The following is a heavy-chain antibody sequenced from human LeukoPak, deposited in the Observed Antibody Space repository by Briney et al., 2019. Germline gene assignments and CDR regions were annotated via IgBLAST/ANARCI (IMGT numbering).Heavy chain of an antibody. CDR2: IYYSGST. D-gene: IGHD3-22*01. CDR3: ARLNRPYYYDSSGYYEIWLDP. J-gene: IGHJ5*02. CDR1: GGSISSYY. V-gene: IGHV4-59*08. Sequence: SETLSLTCTVSGGSISSYYWSWIRQPPRKGLAWIGYIYYSGSTNYNPSLKSRVTISVDTSKNQFSLKLSSVTAADTAVYYCARLNRPYYYDSSGYYEIWLDPWGQGTLVTVSS.